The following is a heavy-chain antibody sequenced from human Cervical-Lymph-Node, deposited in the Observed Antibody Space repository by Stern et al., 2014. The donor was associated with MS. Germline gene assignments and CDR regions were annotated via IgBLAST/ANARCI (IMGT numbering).Heavy chain of an antibody. CDR2: INPNSGGT. Sequence: QVQLVQSGAEVKKPGASVKVSCKASGYTFTGYYMHWVRQAPGQGLEWMGWINPNSGGTNYAQKFQGWVTMTRDTSISTAYMELSRLRSDDTAVYYCARGASLWQWLLQRNYYFDYWGQGTLVTVSS. D-gene: IGHD6-19*01. V-gene: IGHV1-2*04. CDR3: ARGASLWQWLLQRNYYFDY. CDR1: GYTFTGYY. J-gene: IGHJ4*02.